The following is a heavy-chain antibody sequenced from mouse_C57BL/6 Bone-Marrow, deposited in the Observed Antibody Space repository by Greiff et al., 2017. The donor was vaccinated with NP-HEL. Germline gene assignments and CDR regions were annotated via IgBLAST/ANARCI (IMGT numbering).Heavy chain of an antibody. J-gene: IGHJ2*01. CDR3: ARRATGGVDY. CDR1: GYSITSGYY. D-gene: IGHD3-1*01. CDR2: ISYDGSN. V-gene: IGHV3-6*01. Sequence: LQESGPGLVKPSQSLSLTCSVTGYSITSGYYWNWFRQFPGNKLVCLVYISYDGSNNYNPSLKNRISLTRDTSQNQFFLKLNYVTTEDTATDYCARRATGGVDYWGQGTTLTVSS.